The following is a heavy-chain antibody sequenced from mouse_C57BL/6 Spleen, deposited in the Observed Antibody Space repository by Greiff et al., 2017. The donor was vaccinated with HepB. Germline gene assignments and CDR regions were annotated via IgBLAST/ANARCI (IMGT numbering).Heavy chain of an antibody. CDR3: ARGGYDGYVAWFAY. D-gene: IGHD2-3*01. CDR1: GYTFTSYW. V-gene: IGHV1-52*01. CDR2: IDPSDSET. Sequence: QVQLQHPGAELVRPGSSVKLSCKASGYTFTSYWMHWVKQRPIQGLEWIGNIDPSDSETHYNQKFKDKATLTVDKSSSTAYMQLSSLTSEDSAVYYCARGGYDGYVAWFAYWGQGTLVTVSA. J-gene: IGHJ3*01.